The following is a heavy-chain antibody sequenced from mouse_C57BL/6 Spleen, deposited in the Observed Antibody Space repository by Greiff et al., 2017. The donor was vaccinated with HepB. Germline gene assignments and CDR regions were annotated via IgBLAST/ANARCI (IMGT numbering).Heavy chain of an antibody. V-gene: IGHV14-4*01. J-gene: IGHJ3*01. D-gene: IGHD1-1*01. CDR1: GFNIKDDY. CDR3: TFYYYGSSIGFAY. CDR2: IDPENGDT. Sequence: EVKLEESGAELVRPGASVKLSCTASGFNIKDDYMHWVKQRPEQGLEWIGWIDPENGDTEYASKFQGKATITADTSSNTAYLQLSSLTSEDTAVYYCTFYYYGSSIGFAYWGQGTLVTVSA.